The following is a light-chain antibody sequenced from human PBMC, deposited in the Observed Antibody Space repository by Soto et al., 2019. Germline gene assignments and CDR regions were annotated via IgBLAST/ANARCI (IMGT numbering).Light chain of an antibody. CDR1: SSNIGSNT. Sequence: QSVLTQPPSASGTPGQRVTISCSGSSSNIGSNTVNWYQQLPGTAPKLLIYSNNQRPSGVPDRFSGSKSGTSASLAISGLQYEDEADYYCVALADSLNGVVVGGGTKMTVL. J-gene: IGLJ2*01. CDR2: SNN. CDR3: VALADSLNGVV. V-gene: IGLV1-44*01.